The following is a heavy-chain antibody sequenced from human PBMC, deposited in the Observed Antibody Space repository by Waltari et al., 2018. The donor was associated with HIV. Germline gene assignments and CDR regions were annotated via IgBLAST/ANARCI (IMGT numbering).Heavy chain of an antibody. CDR2: INHSGIT. V-gene: IGHV4-34*01. J-gene: IGHJ4*02. D-gene: IGHD6-13*01. CDR3: AISEAVAALIDY. Sequence: VPVHQWGAGLLKPSATLSLTCGLYGGSLSGYHWNWIRQPPGKGLEWIGEINHSGITNYNPSLKSRVTISIDTSKNQFSLKLTSVTAADTAVYYCAISEAVAALIDYWGQGTLVTVSS. CDR1: GGSLSGYH.